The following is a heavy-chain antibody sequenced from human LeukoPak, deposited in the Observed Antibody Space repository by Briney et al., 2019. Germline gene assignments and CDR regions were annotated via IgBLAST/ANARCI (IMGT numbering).Heavy chain of an antibody. D-gene: IGHD1-26*01. J-gene: IGHJ4*02. V-gene: IGHV1-18*01. Sequence: ASVKVSCKLSGYTFTSYAISWVRQAPGQGLEWMGWISGYNGHTYSAQKFQGRLTMTTDTSTSTADMELRGLTSDDTAVFYCARGFSANYYDYWGQGTLVTVSS. CDR3: ARGFSANYYDY. CDR1: GYTFTSYA. CDR2: ISGYNGHT.